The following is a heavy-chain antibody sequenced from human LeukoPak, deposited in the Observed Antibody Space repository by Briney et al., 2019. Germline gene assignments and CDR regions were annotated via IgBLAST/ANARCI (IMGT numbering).Heavy chain of an antibody. J-gene: IGHJ4*02. Sequence: GESLKISCKGSGYSFTSYWIGWVRQMPGKGLEWMGIIYPGDSDTRYSPSFQGQVTISADKSISTAYLQWSSLKASDTAMYYCARYSGYEGGDHDFDYWGQGTLVTVSP. V-gene: IGHV5-51*01. D-gene: IGHD5-12*01. CDR2: IYPGDSDT. CDR1: GYSFTSYW. CDR3: ARYSGYEGGDHDFDY.